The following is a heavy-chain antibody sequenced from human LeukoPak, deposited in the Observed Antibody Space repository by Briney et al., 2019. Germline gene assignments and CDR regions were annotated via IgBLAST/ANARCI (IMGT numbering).Heavy chain of an antibody. CDR2: ISYDGSNK. J-gene: IGHJ4*02. CDR1: GFTFSSYG. V-gene: IGHV3-30*03. Sequence: SGGSLRLSCAASGFTFSSYGMHWVRQAPGKGLEWVAVISYDGSNKYYADSVKGRFTISRDNAKNTLYLQMNSLRAEDTAVYFCTRDWRNGGYDLWGQGTLVTVSS. CDR3: TRDWRNGGYDL. D-gene: IGHD5-12*01.